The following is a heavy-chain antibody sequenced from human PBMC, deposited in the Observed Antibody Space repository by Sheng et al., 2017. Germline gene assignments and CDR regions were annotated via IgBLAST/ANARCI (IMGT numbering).Heavy chain of an antibody. CDR1: GFTVSSNY. CDR3: ARVLYYDYRFDY. V-gene: IGHV3-66*01. CDR2: IYSGGST. Sequence: EVQLVESGGGLVQPGGSLRLSCAASGFTVSSNYMSWVRQAPGKGLEWVSVIYSGGSTYYADSVKGRFTISRDNSKNTLYLQMNSLRAEDTAVYYCARVLYYDYRFDYWGQGTLVTVSS. D-gene: IGHD3-3*01. J-gene: IGHJ4*02.